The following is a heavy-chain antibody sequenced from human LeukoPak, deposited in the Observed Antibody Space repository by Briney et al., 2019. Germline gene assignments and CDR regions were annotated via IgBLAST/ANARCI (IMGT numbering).Heavy chain of an antibody. D-gene: IGHD6-13*01. V-gene: IGHV3-21*01. J-gene: IGHJ4*02. Sequence: GGSLRLSCAASGFTFSSYSMNWVRQAPGKGLEWVSSISSSSSYIYYADSVKGRFTISRDNAKNSLYPQMNSLRAEDTAVYYCARLGAPSSWYPPFDYWGQGTLVTVSS. CDR3: ARLGAPSSWYPPFDY. CDR1: GFTFSSYS. CDR2: ISSSSSYI.